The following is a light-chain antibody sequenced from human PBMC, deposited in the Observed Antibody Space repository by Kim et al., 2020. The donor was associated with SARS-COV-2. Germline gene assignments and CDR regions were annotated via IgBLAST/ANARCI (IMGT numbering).Light chain of an antibody. CDR2: KAS. V-gene: IGKV1-5*03. J-gene: IGKJ4*01. CDR3: QQYKSYYLT. Sequence: DIQMTQSPSTLSASVGDRVTITCRASQSISSWLAWYQQKPGKAPKLLIYKASSLESGVPSRFSGSGSGTEFTLTISSLQPDDFATYYCQQYKSYYLTFGGGTKVDIK. CDR1: QSISSW.